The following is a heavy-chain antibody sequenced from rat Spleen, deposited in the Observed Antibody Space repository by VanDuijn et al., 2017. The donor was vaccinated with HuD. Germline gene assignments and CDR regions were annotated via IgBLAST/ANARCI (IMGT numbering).Heavy chain of an antibody. J-gene: IGHJ3*01. CDR3: ARHRDYSSYIYGFAY. Sequence: EVQLVESDGGLVQPGRSLRLSCVASGFTFSSYWMYWIRQSPGKGLEWVASISPSGGSTYYRDSVRGRFSISRDNAKSTLYLQMDSLRSEDTATYYCARHRDYSSYIYGFAYWGQGTLVTVSS. D-gene: IGHD1-2*01. CDR2: ISPSGGST. V-gene: IGHV5-31*01. CDR1: GFTFSSYW.